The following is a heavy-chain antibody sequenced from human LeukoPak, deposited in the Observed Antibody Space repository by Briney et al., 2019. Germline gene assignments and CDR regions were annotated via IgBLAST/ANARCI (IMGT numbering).Heavy chain of an antibody. Sequence: GASVKVSCKASGYTFPSYFMHWVRQAPGQGLEWMGWISAYNGNTNYAQKFQGRVTMTTDTSTSTAYMELRSLRSDDTAVYYCARSKSGYSYDDYFDYWGQGTLVTVSS. J-gene: IGHJ4*02. CDR2: ISAYNGNT. V-gene: IGHV1-18*04. CDR1: GYTFPSYF. CDR3: ARSKSGYSYDDYFDY. D-gene: IGHD5-18*01.